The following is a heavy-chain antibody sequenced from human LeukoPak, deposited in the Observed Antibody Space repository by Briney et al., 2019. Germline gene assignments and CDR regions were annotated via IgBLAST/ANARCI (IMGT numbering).Heavy chain of an antibody. D-gene: IGHD2-15*01. CDR1: GGTFSSYA. J-gene: IGHJ3*02. Sequence: SVKVSCKASGGTFSSYAISWVRQAPGQGLEWMGGITPIFGTANYAQKFQGRVTITADESTSTAYMELSSLRSEDTAVYYCARDSLLAPHQNDAFDIWGQGTMVTVSS. CDR2: ITPIFGTA. CDR3: ARDSLLAPHQNDAFDI. V-gene: IGHV1-69*13.